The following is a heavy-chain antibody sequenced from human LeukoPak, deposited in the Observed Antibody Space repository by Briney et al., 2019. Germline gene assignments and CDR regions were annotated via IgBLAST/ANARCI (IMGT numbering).Heavy chain of an antibody. J-gene: IGHJ4*02. Sequence: GGSLRLSCAASGFTVSSNYMSWVRQGPGKGLEWVALIYNDGGTHYTDSVKGRFTISRDTSKNTLYLQMNSLRAEDTALYYCAKVSWNPAGGHFWGQGTLVTVSP. CDR3: AKVSWNPAGGHF. CDR1: GFTVSSNY. CDR2: IYNDGGT. V-gene: IGHV3-53*01. D-gene: IGHD2-21*01.